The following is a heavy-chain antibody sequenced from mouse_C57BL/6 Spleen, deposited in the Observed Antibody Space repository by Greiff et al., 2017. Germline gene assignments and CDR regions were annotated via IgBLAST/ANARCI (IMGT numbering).Heavy chain of an antibody. CDR2: IHPNSGST. J-gene: IGHJ1*03. Sequence: VQLQQPGAELVKPGASVKLSCKASGYTFTSYWMHWVKQRPGQGLEWIGMIHPNSGSTNYNEKFKSKATLTVDKSSSTAYMQLSSLTSDDSAVYYGARGGEAYDYDGYFDVWGTGTTVTVSS. V-gene: IGHV1-64*01. CDR3: ARGGEAYDYDGYFDV. D-gene: IGHD2-4*01. CDR1: GYTFTSYW.